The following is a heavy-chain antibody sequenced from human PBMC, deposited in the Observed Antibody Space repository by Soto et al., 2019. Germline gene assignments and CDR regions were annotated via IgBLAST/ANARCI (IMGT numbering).Heavy chain of an antibody. D-gene: IGHD2-2*01. CDR2: INADSGDT. CDR1: GYILTTYA. J-gene: IGHJ3*02. V-gene: IGHV1-3*01. Sequence: GASVKVSCKASGYILTTYAIHWVRQAPGQRLEWMGWINADSGDTKYSQKFQDRVTLTRDTSTSTAYMELSRLRSEDTAVYYCAILNRDIVVVPAVPDAFDIWGQGTMVTVSS. CDR3: AILNRDIVVVPAVPDAFDI.